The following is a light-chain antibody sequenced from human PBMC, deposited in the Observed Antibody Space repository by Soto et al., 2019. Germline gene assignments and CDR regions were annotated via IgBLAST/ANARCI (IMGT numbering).Light chain of an antibody. Sequence: QSVLTQPPSVSATPGQGVTLSCSGGDSNIGSTAVNWYQQLPGTAPKLLIYSSNQRPSGVPDRISGSKSGTSASLAISGLQSEDEADCYCAAWDDDLHVWLFGGGTKVTVL. CDR2: SSN. J-gene: IGLJ3*02. CDR3: AAWDDDLHVWL. V-gene: IGLV1-44*01. CDR1: DSNIGSTA.